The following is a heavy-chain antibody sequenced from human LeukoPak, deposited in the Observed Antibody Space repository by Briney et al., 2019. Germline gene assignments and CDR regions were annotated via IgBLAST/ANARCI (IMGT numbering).Heavy chain of an antibody. CDR1: GGSFSGYY. V-gene: IGHV4-34*01. CDR3: ASQGLRYFDWLAPFDY. D-gene: IGHD3-9*01. Sequence: SETLSLTCAVYGGSFSGYYWSWIRQPPGKGLEWIGEINHSGSTNYNPSLKSRVTISVDTSKNQFSLKLSSVTAADTAAYYCASQGLRYFDWLAPFDYWGQGTLVTVSS. CDR2: INHSGST. J-gene: IGHJ4*02.